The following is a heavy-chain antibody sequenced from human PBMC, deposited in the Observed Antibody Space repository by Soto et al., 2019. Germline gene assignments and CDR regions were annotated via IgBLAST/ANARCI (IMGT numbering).Heavy chain of an antibody. Sequence: PSETLSLTCTVSGGSITRGGYYWSWIRQHPGKGQEWIGYIYNSGTTYYNPSLKSRVTISVDTSKNQFSLKLTSVTAADTAVYYCARATFNTYYYGVYGFDYWGQGTLVTVSS. CDR1: GGSITRGGYY. J-gene: IGHJ4*02. D-gene: IGHD3-10*01. CDR2: IYNSGTT. CDR3: ARATFNTYYYGVYGFDY. V-gene: IGHV4-31*03.